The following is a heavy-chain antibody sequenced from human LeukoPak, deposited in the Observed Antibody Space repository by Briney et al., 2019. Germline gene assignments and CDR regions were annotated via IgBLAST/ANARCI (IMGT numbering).Heavy chain of an antibody. CDR1: GFTFSSYA. D-gene: IGHD3-3*01. J-gene: IGHJ4*02. V-gene: IGHV3-30-3*01. CDR2: ISYDGSNK. CDR3: ARSVLGYDFWSGYFFDS. Sequence: GGSLRLSCAASGFTFSSYAMHWVRQAPGKGLEWVAVISYDGSNKYCADSVKGRFTISRDSSKNTLFLQMNSLRAEDTAVYYCARSVLGYDFWSGYFFDSWGQGTLVTVSS.